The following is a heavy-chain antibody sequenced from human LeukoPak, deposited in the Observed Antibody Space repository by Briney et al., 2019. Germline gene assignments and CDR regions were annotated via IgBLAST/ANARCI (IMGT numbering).Heavy chain of an antibody. J-gene: IGHJ4*02. CDR1: GYTFTGYY. CDR3: ARVRGYSYGPTFDY. V-gene: IGHV1-2*02. CDR2: INPNSGGT. Sequence: ASVKVSCKASGYTFTGYYMHWVRQAPGQGLEWMGWINPNSGGTNYAQKFQGRVTMTRDTSISTAYMELSRLRSDDTAAYYCARVRGYSYGPTFDYWGQGTLVTVSS. D-gene: IGHD5-18*01.